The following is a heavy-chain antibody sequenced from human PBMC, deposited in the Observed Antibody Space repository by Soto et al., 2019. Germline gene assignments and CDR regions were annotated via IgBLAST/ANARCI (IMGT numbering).Heavy chain of an antibody. V-gene: IGHV1-46*01. CDR2: ISPDGRSP. D-gene: IGHD3-22*01. J-gene: IGHJ5*02. CDR1: GYNFTTYY. CDR3: ARGSGYCTTKTCYFFAFDL. Sequence: QVQLVQSGAEVTKPGASVTISCKASGYNFTTYYFHWVRQAPGHGLESMEIISPDGRSPIYAQNFQNRVSMTRDTSTSTVYLQLSSLRTEDTAVYFCARGSGYCTTKTCYFFAFDLWGQGTLVTVSS.